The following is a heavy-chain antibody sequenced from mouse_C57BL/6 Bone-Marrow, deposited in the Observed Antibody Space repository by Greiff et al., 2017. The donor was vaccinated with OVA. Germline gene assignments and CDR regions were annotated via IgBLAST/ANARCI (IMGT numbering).Heavy chain of an antibody. J-gene: IGHJ2*01. Sequence: QVHVKQSGAELVRPGASVKLSCKASGYTFTDYYINWVKQRPGQGLEWIARIYPGSGNTYYNEKFKGKATLTAEKSSSTAYMQLSSLTSEDSAVYFCAKFGWLLYYFDYWGQGTTLTVSS. CDR2: IYPGSGNT. CDR1: GYTFTDYY. CDR3: AKFGWLLYYFDY. V-gene: IGHV1-76*01. D-gene: IGHD2-3*01.